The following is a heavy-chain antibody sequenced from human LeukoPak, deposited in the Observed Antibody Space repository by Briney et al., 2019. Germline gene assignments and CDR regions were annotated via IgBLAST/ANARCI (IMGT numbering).Heavy chain of an antibody. CDR3: ATYMLRDNWNVHTFDS. J-gene: IGHJ4*02. CDR1: GGTFITYT. CDR2: IIPIFGTA. V-gene: IGHV1-69*05. Sequence: SVKVSCKASGGTFITYTINWVRQAPGQGLEWMGGIIPIFGTANYAQKFQGRITITTDDSTSTAYVELSSLRSEDTAVYYCATYMLRDNWNVHTFDSWGQGTLVTVSS. D-gene: IGHD1-1*01.